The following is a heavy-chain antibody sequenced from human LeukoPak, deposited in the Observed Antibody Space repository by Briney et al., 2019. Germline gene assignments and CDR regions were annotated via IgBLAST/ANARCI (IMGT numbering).Heavy chain of an antibody. CDR1: GFTFSSYS. D-gene: IGHD3-9*01. CDR3: ARQVPLLRYFDWTQAFDY. Sequence: PGGSLRLSCAASGFTFSSYSMNWVRQAPGKGLEWVSYISSSSSTIYYADSVKGRFTISRDNAKNSLYLQMNSLRAEDTAVYYCARQVPLLRYFDWTQAFDYGGQGTLVTVSS. CDR2: ISSSSSTI. J-gene: IGHJ4*02. V-gene: IGHV3-48*01.